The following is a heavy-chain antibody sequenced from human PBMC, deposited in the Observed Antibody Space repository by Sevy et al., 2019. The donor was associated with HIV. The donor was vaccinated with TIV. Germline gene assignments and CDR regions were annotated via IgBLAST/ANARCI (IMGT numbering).Heavy chain of an antibody. CDR2: ISAFNGNK. J-gene: IGHJ4*02. D-gene: IGHD3-10*01. CDR1: GYTFNSHG. CDR3: ARDRRLYGAGSGHPLAY. Sequence: ASVKVSCKASGYTFNSHGISWVRQAPGQGLEWMGWISAFNGNKNSAQKFQGRVAMTTDTSTSTAYMDLRGLKPDDTAVYYCARDRRLYGAGSGHPLAYWGQGTLVTVSS. V-gene: IGHV1-18*01.